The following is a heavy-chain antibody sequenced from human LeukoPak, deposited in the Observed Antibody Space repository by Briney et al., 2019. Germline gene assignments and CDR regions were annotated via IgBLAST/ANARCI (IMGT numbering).Heavy chain of an antibody. CDR3: ARNRSTTHRLGYDAFET. Sequence: ASVKVSCKASGGTVSSYAISWVRQAPGQGLEWMGGIIPIFGTANYAQKFQGRVTITADTATGTAYMELSSLRSEDTAVYYCARNRSTTHRLGYDAFETWGEGTLVTVSS. V-gene: IGHV1-69*06. J-gene: IGHJ3*02. CDR1: GGTVSSYA. D-gene: IGHD2/OR15-2a*01. CDR2: IIPIFGTA.